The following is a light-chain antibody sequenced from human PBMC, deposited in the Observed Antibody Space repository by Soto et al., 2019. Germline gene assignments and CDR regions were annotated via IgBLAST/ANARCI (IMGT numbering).Light chain of an antibody. CDR2: EVT. CDR3: NSYTTLSNRV. Sequence: QSARAQPASVSGSPGQSITISCTGTSSDIGAYNYVSWYQQHPGKAPKLLIYEVTNRPSGVSDRFSGSKSGDTASLTISGLQAEDEANYYCNSYTTLSNRVFGTGTKVTVL. V-gene: IGLV2-14*01. J-gene: IGLJ1*01. CDR1: SSDIGAYNY.